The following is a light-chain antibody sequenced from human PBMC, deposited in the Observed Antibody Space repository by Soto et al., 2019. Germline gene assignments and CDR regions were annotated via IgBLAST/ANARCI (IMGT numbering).Light chain of an antibody. CDR3: SSYAGNNIVV. V-gene: IGLV2-8*01. J-gene: IGLJ2*01. Sequence: QSALTQPPSASGSAGQSVTISCTGTGSDIGSYTYVSWYQKHPGRAPKLRIFEVSEPPSGVPDRFSGSTSGNTATLTGSGLKADGEAEYYCSSYAGNNIVVFGGGTQLTVL. CDR1: GSDIGSYTY. CDR2: EVS.